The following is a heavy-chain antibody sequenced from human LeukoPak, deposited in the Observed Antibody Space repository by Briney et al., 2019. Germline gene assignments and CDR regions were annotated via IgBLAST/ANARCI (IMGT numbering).Heavy chain of an antibody. D-gene: IGHD2-8*01. CDR1: GYTFTGYY. CDR3: ARSAGHCNNGVCFTDYYMDV. J-gene: IGHJ6*03. V-gene: IGHV1-2*02. Sequence: GSVKVSCKASGYTFTGYYMHWVRQAPGQGLEWMGWINPNSGGTNYAQKFQGRVTMTRDTSITTAYMELSSLTSDDTAVYFCARSAGHCNNGVCFTDYYMDVWGKGTTVTVSS. CDR2: INPNSGGT.